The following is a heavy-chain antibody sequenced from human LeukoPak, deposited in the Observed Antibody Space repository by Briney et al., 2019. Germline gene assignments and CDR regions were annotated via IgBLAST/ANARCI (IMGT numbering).Heavy chain of an antibody. CDR3: ARVPYGGNSLYFDY. J-gene: IGHJ4*02. Sequence: PGGSLRLSCAASGFTFSSYGMHWVRQAPGKGLEWVSYISSSGSTIYYADSVKGRFTISRDNAKNSLYLQMNSLRAEDTAVYYCARVPYGGNSLYFDYWGQGTLVTVSS. CDR1: GFTFSSYG. V-gene: IGHV3-48*04. D-gene: IGHD4-23*01. CDR2: ISSSGSTI.